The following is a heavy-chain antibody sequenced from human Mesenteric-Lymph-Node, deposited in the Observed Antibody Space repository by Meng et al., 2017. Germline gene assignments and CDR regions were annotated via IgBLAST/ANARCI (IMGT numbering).Heavy chain of an antibody. CDR1: GFTFSNYA. D-gene: IGHD4-17*01. CDR3: ARDTATTVTGAFDI. CDR2: ISYDGSNK. Sequence: GESLKISCAASGFTFSNYAMHWVRQAPGKGLEWVAVISYDGSNKYYADSVKGRFTISRDNSKNTLYLQMNSLRAEDTAVYYCARDTATTVTGAFDIWGQGTMVTVSS. V-gene: IGHV3-30*04. J-gene: IGHJ3*02.